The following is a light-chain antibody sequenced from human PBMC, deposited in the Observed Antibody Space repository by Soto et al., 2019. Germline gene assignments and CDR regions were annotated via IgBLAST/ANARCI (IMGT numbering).Light chain of an antibody. CDR2: DAS. Sequence: DVQMTQSPSTLSASVGDRVTITCRASQSISGWLAWYQQRPGKAPKLLIYDASILESGVPVRFSGSGSGTEFTLTISSLQPDDFATYYCQQYNTYSTFGQGTRLEI. CDR1: QSISGW. J-gene: IGKJ5*01. V-gene: IGKV1-5*01. CDR3: QQYNTYST.